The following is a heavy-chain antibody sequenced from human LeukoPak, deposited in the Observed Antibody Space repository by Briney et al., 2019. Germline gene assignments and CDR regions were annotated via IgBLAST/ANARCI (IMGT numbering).Heavy chain of an antibody. V-gene: IGHV5-51*01. CDR1: GYSFTSFW. D-gene: IGHD3-10*01. CDR3: ARLGTDYSGSRRFLDV. J-gene: IGHJ6*02. Sequence: RGESLKISCKGSGYSFTSFWIGWVRQMPGKGLEWMGVIYPGDSDTRYSPSFQGQVTISADKYISTAYLQWSSLKASDSAMYYCARLGTDYSGSRRFLDVWGQGTTVTVSS. CDR2: IYPGDSDT.